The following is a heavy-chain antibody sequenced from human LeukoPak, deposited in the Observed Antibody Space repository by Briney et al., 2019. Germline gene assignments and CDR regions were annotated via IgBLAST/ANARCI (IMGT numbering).Heavy chain of an antibody. CDR2: IIPILGIA. J-gene: IGHJ6*02. CDR3: ARDDPRNYDILTGYYREGHYYYGMDV. Sequence: ASVKVSCKASGGTFSSYAISWVRQAPGQGLEWMGRIIPILGIASYAQKFQGRVTITADKSTSTAYMELSSLRSEDTAVYYCARDDPRNYDILTGYYREGHYYYGMDVWGQGTTVTVSS. D-gene: IGHD3-9*01. V-gene: IGHV1-69*04. CDR1: GGTFSSYA.